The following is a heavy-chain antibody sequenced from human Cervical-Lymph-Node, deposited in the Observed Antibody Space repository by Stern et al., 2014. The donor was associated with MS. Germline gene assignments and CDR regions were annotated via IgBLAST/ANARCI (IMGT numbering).Heavy chain of an antibody. V-gene: IGHV5-51*01. J-gene: IGHJ4*02. Sequence: VQLVESGAEVKKPGESLKISCKGSGYSFTANWIAWVRQMPGKGLEWMGIIHPGDSATRYSPTFQGQVTISADKSISAAYLQWSSLKASDTAMYYCARDYGDYAFDYWGQGTLVTVSS. CDR2: IHPGDSAT. CDR1: GYSFTANW. D-gene: IGHD4-17*01. CDR3: ARDYGDYAFDY.